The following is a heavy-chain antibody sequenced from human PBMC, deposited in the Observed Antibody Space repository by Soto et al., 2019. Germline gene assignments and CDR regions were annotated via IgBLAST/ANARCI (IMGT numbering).Heavy chain of an antibody. CDR1: GGSFSGYY. J-gene: IGHJ4*02. V-gene: IGHV4-34*01. CDR3: ARDFLEGRPPFDY. CDR2: INHSGST. Sequence: SETLSLTCAVYGGSFSGYYWSWIRQPPGKGLEWIGEINHSGSTNYNPSLKSRVTISVDTSKNQFSLKLGSVTAADTAVYYCARDFLEGRPPFDYWGQGTLVTVSS. D-gene: IGHD1-26*01.